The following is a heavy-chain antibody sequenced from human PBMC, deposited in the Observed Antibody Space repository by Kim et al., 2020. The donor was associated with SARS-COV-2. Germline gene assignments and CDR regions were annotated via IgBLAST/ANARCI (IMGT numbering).Heavy chain of an antibody. Sequence: GESLKISCKGFGYSFTSYWIGWVRQMPGKGLEYMGIIYPGDSDTRYSPSFQGQVTFSADKSISTAYLQWSSLKASDTAMYYCARLEMATTEALDYWGQGTLVTVSS. CDR2: IYPGDSDT. D-gene: IGHD1-1*01. V-gene: IGHV5-51*01. CDR3: ARLEMATTEALDY. CDR1: GYSFTSYW. J-gene: IGHJ4*02.